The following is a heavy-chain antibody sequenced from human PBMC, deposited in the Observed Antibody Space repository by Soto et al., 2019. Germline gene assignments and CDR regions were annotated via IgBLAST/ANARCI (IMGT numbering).Heavy chain of an antibody. Sequence: EVQLVESGGGLVQPGGSLRLTCVASGFPFSIYSMNWVRQAPGKGLEWSSYITSDTNTIKYADSVKGRFTISRENAKNLVYLQMNSLRDEDTAVYFCASSVEGHFDYWGQGTVVTVSS. J-gene: IGHJ4*02. V-gene: IGHV3-48*02. D-gene: IGHD6-19*01. CDR1: GFPFSIYS. CDR3: ASSVEGHFDY. CDR2: ITSDTNTI.